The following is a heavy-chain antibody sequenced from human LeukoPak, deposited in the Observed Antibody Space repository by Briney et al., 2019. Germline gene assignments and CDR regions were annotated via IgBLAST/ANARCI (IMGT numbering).Heavy chain of an antibody. D-gene: IGHD6-13*01. Sequence: PGGSLRLSCAASGFTFSSYAMHWVRRAPGKGLEWVTVISLDGSNKYYADSVKGRFTISRDNSKNTLYLQMNSLRAEDTALYYCARGDKQLVFNRNKGGFDPWGQGTLVTVSS. J-gene: IGHJ5*02. CDR1: GFTFSSYA. V-gene: IGHV3-30*04. CDR3: ARGDKQLVFNRNKGGFDP. CDR2: ISLDGSNK.